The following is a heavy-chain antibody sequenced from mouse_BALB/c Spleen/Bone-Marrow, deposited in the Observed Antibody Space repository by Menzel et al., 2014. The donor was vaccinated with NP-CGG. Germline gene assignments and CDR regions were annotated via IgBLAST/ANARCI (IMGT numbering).Heavy chain of an antibody. D-gene: IGHD3-3*01. J-gene: IGHJ3*01. CDR3: TGDGAY. V-gene: IGHV14-3*02. Sequence: EVQLQQSGAELVKPGASVKLSCTASDFNIKDAYMHWVKQRPEQGLEWIGRIDPANGNTKYDPKFQGKATITADTSSNTAYLQLSSLTSEDTAVYYCTGDGAYWGQGTLVTVSA. CDR2: IDPANGNT. CDR1: DFNIKDAY.